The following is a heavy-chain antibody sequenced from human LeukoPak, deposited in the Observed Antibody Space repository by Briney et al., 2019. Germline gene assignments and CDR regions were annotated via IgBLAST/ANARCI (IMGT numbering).Heavy chain of an antibody. CDR1: GGSFSGYY. CDR2: INQSGST. CDR3: ARSSGRGV. V-gene: IGHV4-34*01. J-gene: IGHJ4*02. D-gene: IGHD3-10*01. Sequence: PSETLSLICAVFGGSFSGYYWSWIRQFPGKGLEWIGEINQSGSTNYNPSLKSRVTISIDMSKNQFSLKLSSVTAADTAVYYCARSSGRGVWGQGTLVTVSS.